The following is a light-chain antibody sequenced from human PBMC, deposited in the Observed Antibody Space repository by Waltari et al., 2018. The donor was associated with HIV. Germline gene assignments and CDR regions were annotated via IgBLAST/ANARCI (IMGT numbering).Light chain of an antibody. V-gene: IGKV3-15*01. CDR1: QSVATN. CDR3: QQYNNSPPWS. CDR2: AAS. J-gene: IGKJ1*01. Sequence: RVMQQSPAPFTLSPGESATLSVRASQSVATNLAWYQQKPVQAPRLLLYAASTRATGVPARFSGSGSGTEFTLTITSLQSEDVAVYYCQQYNNSPPWSFGQGTKVEI.